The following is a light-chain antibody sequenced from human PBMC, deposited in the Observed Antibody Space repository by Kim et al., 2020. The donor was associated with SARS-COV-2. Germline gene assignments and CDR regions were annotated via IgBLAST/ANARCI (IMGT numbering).Light chain of an antibody. CDR1: SSDVGAYNY. Sequence: GQSITTSCTGTSSDVGAYNYVSWFQQHPGKAPELMIYGVSERPSGVSNRFSGSKSDNTASLTISGLQAEDEADYYCISFTTRSTWVFGGGTKLTVL. CDR2: GVS. J-gene: IGLJ3*02. V-gene: IGLV2-14*03. CDR3: ISFTTRSTWV.